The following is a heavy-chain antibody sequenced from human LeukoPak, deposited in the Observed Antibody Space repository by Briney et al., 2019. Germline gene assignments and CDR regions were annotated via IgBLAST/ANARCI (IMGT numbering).Heavy chain of an antibody. CDR3: AKQPSFKAVAGTGEDYFDY. D-gene: IGHD6-19*01. CDR1: GFTFSSYA. CDR2: ISGSGGSAGST. Sequence: GGSLRLSCAASGFTFSSYAMSWVRQAPGKGLEWVSAISGSGGSAGSTYYADSVKGRFTISRDNSKDTVYLQMNSLRAEDTAVYYCAKQPSFKAVAGTGEDYFDYWGQGTLVTVSS. V-gene: IGHV3-23*01. J-gene: IGHJ4*02.